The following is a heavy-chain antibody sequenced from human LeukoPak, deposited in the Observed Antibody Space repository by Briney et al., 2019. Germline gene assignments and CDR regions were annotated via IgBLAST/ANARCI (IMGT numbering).Heavy chain of an antibody. CDR3: AKDSYYYDSSGYYLPDY. CDR2: ISWNSGSI. CDR1: GFTFEDYA. Sequence: GGSLRLSCAASGFTFEDYAMHWVRQAPGKGLEWVSGISWNSGSIGYADSVKGRFTISRDNAKNSLYLQMNSLRAEDTALYYCAKDSYYYDSSGYYLPDYWGQGTLVTVSS. D-gene: IGHD3-22*01. J-gene: IGHJ4*02. V-gene: IGHV3-9*01.